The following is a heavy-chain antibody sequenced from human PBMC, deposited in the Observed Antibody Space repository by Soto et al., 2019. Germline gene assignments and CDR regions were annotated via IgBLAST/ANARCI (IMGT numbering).Heavy chain of an antibody. D-gene: IGHD1-26*01. CDR1: GYTFTTYG. Sequence: ASVKVSCKAAGYTFTTYGINWVRQAPGQGLEWMGWISPYNGDTNYAQKLQGRVTMTTDTSTRTAYMELRSLRSDDTAVYYCAREVGHMDVWGQGTTVTVSS. J-gene: IGHJ6*02. V-gene: IGHV1-18*04. CDR3: AREVGHMDV. CDR2: ISPYNGDT.